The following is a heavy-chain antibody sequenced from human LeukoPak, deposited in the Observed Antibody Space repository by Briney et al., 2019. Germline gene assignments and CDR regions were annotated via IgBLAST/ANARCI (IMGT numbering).Heavy chain of an antibody. J-gene: IGHJ4*02. Sequence: GSLRLSCAASGFTFSSYGMHWVRQAPGKGLEWVAVIWYDGSNKYYADSVKGRFTISRDNSKNTLYLQMNSLRAEDTAVYYCARARGVVEPAANADYWGQGTLVTVSS. CDR2: IWYDGSNK. V-gene: IGHV3-33*01. D-gene: IGHD2-2*01. CDR3: ARARGVVEPAANADY. CDR1: GFTFSSYG.